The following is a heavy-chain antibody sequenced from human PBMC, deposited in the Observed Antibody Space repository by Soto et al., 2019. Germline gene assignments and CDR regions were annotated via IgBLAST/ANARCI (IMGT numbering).Heavy chain of an antibody. CDR3: ARPVSRVVVNYYYYGMDV. Sequence: QVQLVQSGAEVKKPGSSVKVSCKASGGTFSSYAISWVRQAPGQGLELMGGIIPIFGTANYAQKFQGRVTITADESTSTAYMELSSLRSEDTAVYYCARPVSRVVVNYYYYGMDVWGQGTTVTVSS. J-gene: IGHJ6*02. CDR1: GGTFSSYA. D-gene: IGHD3-22*01. V-gene: IGHV1-69*01. CDR2: IIPIFGTA.